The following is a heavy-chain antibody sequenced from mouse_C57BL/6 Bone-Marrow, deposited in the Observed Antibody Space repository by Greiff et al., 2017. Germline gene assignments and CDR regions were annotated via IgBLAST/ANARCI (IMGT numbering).Heavy chain of an antibody. V-gene: IGHV1-78*01. Sequence: QVQLQQSDAELVKPGASVKISCKVSGYTFTDHTIHWMKQRPEQGLEWIGYIYPRDGSTKYNETFKGKATLTADKSSSTAYMQLNSLTYEDSAVYFCARELTTVVARNYFDYWGQGTTLTVSS. D-gene: IGHD1-1*01. CDR2: IYPRDGST. J-gene: IGHJ2*01. CDR1: GYTFTDHT. CDR3: ARELTTVVARNYFDY.